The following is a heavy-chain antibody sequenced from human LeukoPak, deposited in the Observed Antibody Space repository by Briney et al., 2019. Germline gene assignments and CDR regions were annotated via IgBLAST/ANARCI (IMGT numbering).Heavy chain of an antibody. Sequence: GGSLRLSCAASGFTFDDYGMSWVRQAPGKGLEWVSGINWNGGSTGYADSVKGRFTISRDNAKNSLYLQMNSLKAEDTALYHCAKVDYYDSRGYCYAPLDYWGQGTLVTVSS. CDR3: AKVDYYDSRGYCYAPLDY. D-gene: IGHD3-22*01. CDR1: GFTFDDYG. CDR2: INWNGGST. V-gene: IGHV3-20*01. J-gene: IGHJ4*02.